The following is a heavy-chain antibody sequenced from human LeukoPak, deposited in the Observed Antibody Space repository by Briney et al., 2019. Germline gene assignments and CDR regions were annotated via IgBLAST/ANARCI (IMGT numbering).Heavy chain of an antibody. D-gene: IGHD1-7*01. CDR3: ARGGVTGTTWGDDDAFDI. V-gene: IGHV1-46*01. CDR1: GYTFTSYY. Sequence: AASVKVSCKASGYTFTSYYMHWAQQAPGQGLEWMGIINPSGGSTSYAQKFQGRVTMTRDTSTSTVYMELSSLRSEDTAVYYCARGGVTGTTWGDDDAFDIWGQGTMVTVSS. J-gene: IGHJ3*02. CDR2: INPSGGST.